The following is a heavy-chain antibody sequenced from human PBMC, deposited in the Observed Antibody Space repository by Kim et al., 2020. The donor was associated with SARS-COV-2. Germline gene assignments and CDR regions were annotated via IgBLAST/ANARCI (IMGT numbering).Heavy chain of an antibody. D-gene: IGHD2-2*01. Sequence: SYNPSLQSRVTISVDTSKNQFSLKLTSVTAADTAVYYCARDLRGTSSYDHWGQGVLVTVSS. CDR3: ARDLRGTSSYDH. J-gene: IGHJ4*02. V-gene: IGHV4-59*01.